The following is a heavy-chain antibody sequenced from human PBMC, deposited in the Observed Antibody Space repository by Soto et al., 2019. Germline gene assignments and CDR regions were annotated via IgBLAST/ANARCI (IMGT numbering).Heavy chain of an antibody. V-gene: IGHV1-69*13. CDR3: AATLLPPYDFAFGGVVAGSLDY. D-gene: IGHD3-16*01. CDR1: GGTFSSYA. Sequence: SVKVSCKASGGTFSSYAISWVRQAPGQGLEWMGGIIPIFGTANYAQKFQGRVTITADESTSTAYMELNSLRSEDTAVYFCAATLLPPYDFAFGGVVAGSLDYCGQGSSVIVSS. CDR2: IIPIFGTA. J-gene: IGHJ4*02.